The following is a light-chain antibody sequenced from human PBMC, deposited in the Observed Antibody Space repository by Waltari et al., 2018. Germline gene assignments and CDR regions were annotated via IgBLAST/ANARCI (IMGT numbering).Light chain of an antibody. J-gene: IGKJ2*01. CDR1: QSVRTT. CDR2: GAS. Sequence: EIVMTHSPVTLSVSPGDRAALSCRSRQSVRTTLAWYQQRPGQTPRLLIYGASTRAAEIPPRFSGSGSGTEFTLTISSLQSEDFAVYYCQQYNDWPYTFGQGTKLEI. V-gene: IGKV3-15*01. CDR3: QQYNDWPYT.